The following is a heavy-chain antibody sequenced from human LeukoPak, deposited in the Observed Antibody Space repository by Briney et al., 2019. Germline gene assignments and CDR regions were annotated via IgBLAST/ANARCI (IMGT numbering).Heavy chain of an antibody. CDR2: INPNSGGT. CDR3: ARDGPPYGDYGRNWFDP. CDR1: GYTFTGYY. D-gene: IGHD4-17*01. V-gene: IGHV1-2*02. Sequence: ASVKLSCKASGYTFTGYYMHWVRQAPGQGLEWMGWINPNSGGTNYAQKFQGRVTMTRDTSIRAVSMELNRLRSADTAVYDCARDGPPYGDYGRNWFDPWGQGTLVTVSS. J-gene: IGHJ5*02.